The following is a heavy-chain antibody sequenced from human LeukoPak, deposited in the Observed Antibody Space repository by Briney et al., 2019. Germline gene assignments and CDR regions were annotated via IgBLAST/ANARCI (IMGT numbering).Heavy chain of an antibody. V-gene: IGHV3-23*01. CDR3: AKGTVRSCSGPSCYPLDS. J-gene: IGHJ4*02. D-gene: IGHD2-15*01. CDR1: GFTFSSYA. Sequence: GGSLRLSCAASGFTFSSYAMTWVRQAPVKGLEWLSVVTDTGGNTYHADSVKGRFTISRDNSKNTVYLEMNSLMVEDTAVYYCAKGTVRSCSGPSCYPLDSWGQGTLVTVSS. CDR2: VTDTGGNT.